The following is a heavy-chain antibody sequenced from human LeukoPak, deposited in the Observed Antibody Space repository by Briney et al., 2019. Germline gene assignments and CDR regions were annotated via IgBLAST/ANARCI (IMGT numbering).Heavy chain of an antibody. Sequence: GGSLRLSFTATGFTFSNYWMHWVRQAPERGLVRVSRIDTDGTRTYYADSVKGRFTISRDNAKNTLYLQMDNLRAEDTAVYYCARGLLTQSTVTLGYWGQGTLVTVSS. V-gene: IGHV3-74*01. D-gene: IGHD4-17*01. CDR2: IDTDGTRT. CDR1: GFTFSNYW. J-gene: IGHJ4*02. CDR3: ARGLLTQSTVTLGY.